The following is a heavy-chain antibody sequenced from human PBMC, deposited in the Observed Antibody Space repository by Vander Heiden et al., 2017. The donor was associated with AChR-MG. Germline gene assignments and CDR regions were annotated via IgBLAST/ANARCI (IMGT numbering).Heavy chain of an antibody. CDR1: GFPFSNAW. D-gene: IGHD3-3*01. J-gene: IGHJ4*02. Sequence: EVQLVESGGGLVKPGGSLRLPCAASGFPFSNAWMSGVRQAPGKGLEWVGRIKSKTDGGTTDYAAPVKGRFTISRDDSKNTLYLQMNSLKTEDTAVYYCTTDRFGVVDYWGQGTLVTVSS. CDR3: TTDRFGVVDY. V-gene: IGHV3-15*01. CDR2: IKSKTDGGTT.